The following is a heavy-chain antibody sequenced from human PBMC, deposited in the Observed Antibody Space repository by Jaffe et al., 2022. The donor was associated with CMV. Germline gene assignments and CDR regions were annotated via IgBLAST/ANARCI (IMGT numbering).Heavy chain of an antibody. D-gene: IGHD4-4*01. CDR1: GFTFSSYA. Sequence: EVQLLESGGGLVQPGGSLRLSCAASGFTFSSYAMSWVRQAPGKGLEWVSAISGSGGSTYYADSVKGRFTISRDNSKNTLYLQMNSLRAEDTAVYYCALTPTTDTAGDYYYGMDVWGQGTTVTVSS. V-gene: IGHV3-23*01. J-gene: IGHJ6*02. CDR3: ALTPTTDTAGDYYYGMDV. CDR2: ISGSGGST.